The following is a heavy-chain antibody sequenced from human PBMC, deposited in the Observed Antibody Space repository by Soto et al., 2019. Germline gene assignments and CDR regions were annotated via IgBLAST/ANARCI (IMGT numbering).Heavy chain of an antibody. J-gene: IGHJ2*01. CDR1: GYTFTSYG. CDR3: ARDLGAAAGVYFDL. D-gene: IGHD6-13*01. CDR2: ISAYNGNT. V-gene: IGHV1-18*04. Sequence: ASVKVSCKASGYTFTSYGISWVRQAPGQGREWMGWISAYNGNTNYAQKLQGRVTMTTDTSASTAYMELRSLRSDDTAVYYCARDLGAAAGVYFDLWGRGTLVTVSS.